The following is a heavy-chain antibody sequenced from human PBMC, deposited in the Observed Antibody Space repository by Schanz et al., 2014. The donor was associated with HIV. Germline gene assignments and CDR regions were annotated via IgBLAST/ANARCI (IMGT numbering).Heavy chain of an antibody. J-gene: IGHJ4*02. CDR1: GSSVTYFY. CDR2: VNHSGDA. CDR3: ARAKWPPRNRHFDF. D-gene: IGHD5-12*01. Sequence: QVQLQESGPGLVKPSETLSLTCAVYGSSVTYFYWSWIRQSPGKGLEWIAEVNHSGDANHNPSLKSRFTISVDTSKNQFSLKLDSVTAADTAVYYCARAKWPPRNRHFDFWGQGNLVTVS. V-gene: IGHV4-34*10.